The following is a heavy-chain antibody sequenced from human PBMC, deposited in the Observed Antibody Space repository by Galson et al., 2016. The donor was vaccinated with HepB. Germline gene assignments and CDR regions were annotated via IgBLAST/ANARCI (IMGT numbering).Heavy chain of an antibody. Sequence: SLRLSCAASGFTFSSYAMHWVRQAPGKGLEWVAVISYDGSHKNYEDSVKGRFTISRDNSKNTLYLQLNSLRPEDTAVYYCARARTTMIVVVLDYWGQGSQVTVSS. D-gene: IGHD3-22*01. CDR2: ISYDGSHK. CDR1: GFTFSSYA. J-gene: IGHJ4*02. V-gene: IGHV3-30*04. CDR3: ARARTTMIVVVLDY.